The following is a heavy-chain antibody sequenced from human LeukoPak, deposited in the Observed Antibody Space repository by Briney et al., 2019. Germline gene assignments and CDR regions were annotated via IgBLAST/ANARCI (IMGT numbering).Heavy chain of an antibody. Sequence: GTSLRLSCVASGFPFSTYGMHWVRQAPGKGLEWVALISYDGSNQYYRDSVKGRFTISRDNGENSVYLQMNSLRAEDTAVYYCAREWSSSPSLDYWGQGTLVTVSS. J-gene: IGHJ4*02. CDR1: GFPFSTYG. D-gene: IGHD6-6*01. CDR3: AREWSSSPSLDY. V-gene: IGHV3-30*03. CDR2: ISYDGSNQ.